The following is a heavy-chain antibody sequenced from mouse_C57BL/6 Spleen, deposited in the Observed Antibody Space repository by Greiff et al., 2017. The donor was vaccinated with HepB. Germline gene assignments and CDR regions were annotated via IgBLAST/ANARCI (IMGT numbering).Heavy chain of an antibody. CDR2: IYPGSGST. V-gene: IGHV1-55*01. CDR3: ARSPYGYDGFAY. D-gene: IGHD2-2*01. CDR1: GYTFTSYW. Sequence: QVQLQQPGAELVKPGASVKMSCKASGYTFTSYWITWVKQRPGQGLEWIGDIYPGSGSTNYNEKFKSKATLTVDTSSSTAYMQLSSLTSEDSAVYYCARSPYGYDGFAYWGQGTLVTVSA. J-gene: IGHJ3*01.